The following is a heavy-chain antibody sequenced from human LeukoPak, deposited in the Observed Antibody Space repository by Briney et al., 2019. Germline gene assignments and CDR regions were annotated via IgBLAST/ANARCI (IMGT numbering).Heavy chain of an antibody. V-gene: IGHV3-23*01. CDR1: GFTFSYYA. Sequence: PGGSLRLSCAASGFTFSYYAMSWVRQAPGKGLEWVSGISFSGSNTYFADSVKGRFSISRDNSKNTLYLQMDSLRAEDTAVYYCAKDLYCSSTSCYMDVWGKGTTVTVSS. CDR3: AKDLYCSSTSCYMDV. CDR2: ISFSGSNT. J-gene: IGHJ6*03. D-gene: IGHD2-2*01.